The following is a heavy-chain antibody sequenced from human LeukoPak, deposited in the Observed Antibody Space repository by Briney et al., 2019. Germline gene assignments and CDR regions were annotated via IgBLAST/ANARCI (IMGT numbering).Heavy chain of an antibody. D-gene: IGHD6-19*01. Sequence: WVSAISGSGGSTYYADYVKGRFTISRDNSKNTLYLQMNSLRAEDTAVYYCAKDPSSGWYDYWGQGTLVTVSS. CDR3: AKDPSSGWYDY. V-gene: IGHV3-23*01. CDR2: ISGSGGST. J-gene: IGHJ4*02.